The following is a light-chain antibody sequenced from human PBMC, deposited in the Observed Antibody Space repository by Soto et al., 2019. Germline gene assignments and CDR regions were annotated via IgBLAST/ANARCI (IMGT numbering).Light chain of an antibody. V-gene: IGKV3-11*01. CDR3: QQRTNWPPGTWT. CDR2: DAS. J-gene: IGKJ1*01. Sequence: EIVLTQSPGTLSLSPGERGTLSCRASQSVSSSYLAWYQQKPGQAPRLLIYDASNRASGIPARFSGSGSGTDFTLSISSLEPEDFAVYYCQQRTNWPPGTWTFGQGTKVDIK. CDR1: QSVSSSY.